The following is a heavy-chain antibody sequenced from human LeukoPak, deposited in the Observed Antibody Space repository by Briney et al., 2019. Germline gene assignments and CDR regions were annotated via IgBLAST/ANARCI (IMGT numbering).Heavy chain of an antibody. D-gene: IGHD2-2*01. CDR2: ISANGGST. CDR1: GFTFTSYA. J-gene: IGHJ4*02. V-gene: IGHV3-23*01. Sequence: GGSLRLSCAASGFTFTSYAMSWVRQAPGKGLEWVSSISANGGSTYYADSVRGRLTISRANSKSTVYLQMNSLRAEDTALYYCARDHRVAAAFDYWGQGALVTVSS. CDR3: ARDHRVAAAFDY.